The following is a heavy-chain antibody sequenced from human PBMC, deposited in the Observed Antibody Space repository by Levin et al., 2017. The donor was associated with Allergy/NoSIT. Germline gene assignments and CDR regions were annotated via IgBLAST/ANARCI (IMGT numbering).Heavy chain of an antibody. CDR1: GFTFSSYA. D-gene: IGHD1-26*01. V-gene: IGHV3-30*04. CDR2: ISYDGSNK. CDR3: ARAGGSYTYYFDY. J-gene: IGHJ4*02. Sequence: LSLTCAASGFTFSSYAMHWVRQAPGKGLEWVAVISYDGSNKYYADSVKGRFTISRDNSKNTLYLQMNSLRAEDTAVYYCARAGGSYTYYFDYWGQGTLVTVSS.